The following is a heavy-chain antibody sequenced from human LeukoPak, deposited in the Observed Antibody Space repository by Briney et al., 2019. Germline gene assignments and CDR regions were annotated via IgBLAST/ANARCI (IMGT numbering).Heavy chain of an antibody. CDR3: ARGEYSSSRRPRKYYYYYMDV. J-gene: IGHJ6*03. V-gene: IGHV3-23*01. CDR1: GFTFSTFA. Sequence: GGSLRLSCAASGFTFSTFAMIWVRQPPGKGLEWVSSIFPSGGEIHYADSVRGRFTISRDNSNSTLSLQMDGLRTEDTAVYYCARGEYSSSRRPRKYYYYYMDVWGKGTTVTVSS. CDR2: IFPSGGEI. D-gene: IGHD6-13*01.